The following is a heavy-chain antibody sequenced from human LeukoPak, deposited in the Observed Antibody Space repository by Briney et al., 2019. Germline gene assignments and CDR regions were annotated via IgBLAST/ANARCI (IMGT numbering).Heavy chain of an antibody. V-gene: IGHV6-1*01. CDR2: TYYRSKWFN. J-gene: IGHJ4*02. CDR3: ARLLEYSSSSEYDY. D-gene: IGHD6-6*01. Sequence: SQTLSLTCAISGDSVSSNSAAWNWIRQSPSRGLEWLGRTYYRSKWFNDYAVSMNGRITINPDTSKNQFSLQLNSVTPEDTAVYYCARLLEYSSSSEYDYWGQGTLVTVSS. CDR1: GDSVSSNSAA.